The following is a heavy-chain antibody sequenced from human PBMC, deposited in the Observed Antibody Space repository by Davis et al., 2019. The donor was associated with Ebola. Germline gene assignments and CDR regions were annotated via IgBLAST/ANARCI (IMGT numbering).Heavy chain of an antibody. CDR3: ARDQSTVTTTWFDP. V-gene: IGHV1-2*04. J-gene: IGHJ5*02. Sequence: ASVKVSCKASGYTFTGYYMHWVRQAPGQGLEWMGWINPNSGGTNYAQKFQGWVTMTTDTSTSTAYMELRSLRSDDTAVYYCARDQSTVTTTWFDPWGQGTLVTVSS. D-gene: IGHD4-17*01. CDR1: GYTFTGYY. CDR2: INPNSGGT.